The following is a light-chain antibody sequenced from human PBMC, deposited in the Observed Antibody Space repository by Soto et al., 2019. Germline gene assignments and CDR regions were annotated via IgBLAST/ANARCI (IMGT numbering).Light chain of an antibody. Sequence: QSALTQPASASGSPGQSIAISCTGTSSDVGYYNYVSWYQQHPGKAPKVMIYDVNNRPSGVSDRFSGSKSGNTASLTISGLQAEDEADYYCSSYTSSSTYVFGTGTKLTVL. CDR3: SSYTSSSTYV. V-gene: IGLV2-14*01. CDR1: SSDVGYYNY. CDR2: DVN. J-gene: IGLJ1*01.